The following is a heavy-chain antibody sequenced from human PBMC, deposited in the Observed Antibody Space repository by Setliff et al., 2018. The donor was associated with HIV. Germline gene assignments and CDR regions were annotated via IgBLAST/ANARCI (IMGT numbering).Heavy chain of an antibody. V-gene: IGHV1-69*10. Sequence: ASVKVSCKASRGTFSSYGFNWVRQAPGQGLEWMGGIIPILGIANYAQKFQGRVTITADKSTSTAYMELSSLRSEDTAVYYCAREPIDSSAAGADYWGQGTLVTVSS. CDR2: IIPILGIA. CDR1: RGTFSSYG. D-gene: IGHD6-13*01. CDR3: AREPIDSSAAGADY. J-gene: IGHJ4*02.